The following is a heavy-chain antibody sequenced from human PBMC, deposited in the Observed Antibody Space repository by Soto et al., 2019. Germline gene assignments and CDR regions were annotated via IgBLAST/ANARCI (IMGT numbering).Heavy chain of an antibody. CDR3: ARGEDIVVVPAAISIAARPFDY. D-gene: IGHD2-2*01. V-gene: IGHV1-2*04. Sequence: ASVKVSCKASGYTFTGYYMHWVRQAPGQGLEWMGWINPNSGGTNYAQKFQGWVTMTRDTSISTAYMELSRLRSDDTAVYYCARGEDIVVVPAAISIAARPFDYWGQGTLVTVSS. CDR2: INPNSGGT. CDR1: GYTFTGYY. J-gene: IGHJ4*02.